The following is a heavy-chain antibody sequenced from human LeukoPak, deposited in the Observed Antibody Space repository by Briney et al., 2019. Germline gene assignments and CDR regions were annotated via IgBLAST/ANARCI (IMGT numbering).Heavy chain of an antibody. D-gene: IGHD3-10*01. CDR2: IYSSGSA. Sequence: KASETLSLTCTVSGGSISGYYWSWIRQPPGKGLEWIGYIYSSGSAKYSPSLKSRVTMSVDTSKNQFSLKLSSMTAADTAVYYCAREGTPYWGQGTLVTVSS. J-gene: IGHJ4*02. V-gene: IGHV4-59*01. CDR1: GGSISGYY. CDR3: AREGTPY.